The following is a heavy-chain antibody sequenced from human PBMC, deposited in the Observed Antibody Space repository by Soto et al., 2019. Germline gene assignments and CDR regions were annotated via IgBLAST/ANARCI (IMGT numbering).Heavy chain of an antibody. CDR2: IYHSGST. Sequence: SETLSLTCAVSGGSISSSNWWSWVRQPPGKGLEWIGEIYHSGSTNYNPSLKSRVTISVDKSKNQFSLKLSSVTAADTAVYYCARNIYYDFWSGYYRPAQNYYYGMDVWGQGTTVTVSS. J-gene: IGHJ6*02. V-gene: IGHV4-4*02. CDR3: ARNIYYDFWSGYYRPAQNYYYGMDV. D-gene: IGHD3-3*01. CDR1: GGSISSSNW.